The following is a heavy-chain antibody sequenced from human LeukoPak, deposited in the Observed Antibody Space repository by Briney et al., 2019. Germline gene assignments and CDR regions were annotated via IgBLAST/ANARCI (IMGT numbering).Heavy chain of an antibody. CDR1: GCTFTSYD. CDR2: MNPNSGNT. Sequence: GASVKVSCKASGCTFTSYDINWVRQATGQGLEWMGWMNPNSGNTGYAQKFQGRVTMTRNTSISTAYMETSSLRSEDTAVYYCARAGGIVATIAQYYSYYYMDVWGKGTTVTVSS. CDR3: ARAGGIVATIAQYYSYYYMDV. D-gene: IGHD5-12*01. V-gene: IGHV1-8*01. J-gene: IGHJ6*03.